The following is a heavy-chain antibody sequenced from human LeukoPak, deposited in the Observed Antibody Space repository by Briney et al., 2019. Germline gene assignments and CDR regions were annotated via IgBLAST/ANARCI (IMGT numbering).Heavy chain of an antibody. CDR2: ISWSSGSI. V-gene: IGHV3-9*03. Sequence: GGSLRLSCAASGFTFNDYAMHWVRQAPGKGLEWVAGISWSSGSIGYADSVKGRFTISRDNAKSSLYLQMNSLRAEDMALYYSAKDTVGATFDGAFDIWGRGTMVTVSS. CDR3: AKDTVGATFDGAFDI. J-gene: IGHJ3*02. CDR1: GFTFNDYA. D-gene: IGHD1-26*01.